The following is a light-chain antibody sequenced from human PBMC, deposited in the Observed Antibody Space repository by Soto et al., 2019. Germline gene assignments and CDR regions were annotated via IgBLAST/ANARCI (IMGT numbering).Light chain of an antibody. CDR1: QGISSR. CDR3: QQSNSFPWT. J-gene: IGKJ1*01. Sequence: IQMTHSPSSLSASVLYRVTITCLASQGISSRLAWYQQKPGKAPNLLIYGASSLQSGVPSRFSGSGSGTDFTLTISSLQPEDFATYYCQQSNSFPWTFGQGTKVDIK. V-gene: IGKV1-12*01. CDR2: GAS.